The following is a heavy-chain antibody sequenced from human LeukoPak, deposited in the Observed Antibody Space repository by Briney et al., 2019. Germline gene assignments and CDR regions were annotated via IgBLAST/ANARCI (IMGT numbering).Heavy chain of an antibody. Sequence: PSETLSLTCTVSGGSISSGSYYWSWIRQPPGKGLEWIGYIYYSGSTNYNPSLKSRVTISVDTSKNQFSLKLSSVTAADTAVYYCARDGYNSRRFDYWGQGTLVTVSS. V-gene: IGHV4-61*01. J-gene: IGHJ4*02. CDR3: ARDGYNSRRFDY. CDR2: IYYSGST. CDR1: GGSISSGSYY. D-gene: IGHD5-24*01.